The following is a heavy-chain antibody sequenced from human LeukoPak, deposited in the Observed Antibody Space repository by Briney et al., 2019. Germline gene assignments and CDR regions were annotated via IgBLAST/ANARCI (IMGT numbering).Heavy chain of an antibody. Sequence: PGGSLRLSCSASGFTFSSYGMHWVRQAPGKGLEWVAFISFDGSNQYYADSVKGRFTISRDNSKNTQYLQMNSLRAEDTAVYYCAKLLIGGRWNLGIDYWGQGTLVTVSP. J-gene: IGHJ4*02. CDR3: AKLLIGGRWNLGIDY. CDR2: ISFDGSNQ. V-gene: IGHV3-30*18. CDR1: GFTFSSYG. D-gene: IGHD1-7*01.